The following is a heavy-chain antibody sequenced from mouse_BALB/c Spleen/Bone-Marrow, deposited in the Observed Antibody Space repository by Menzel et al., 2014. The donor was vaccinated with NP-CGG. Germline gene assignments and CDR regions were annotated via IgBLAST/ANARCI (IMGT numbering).Heavy chain of an antibody. CDR2: IYPSDSYT. CDR3: TLLSPMDY. V-gene: IGHV1-69*02. Sequence: VKLQESGAELVRPGASVKLSCKASGYTFTSYWINWVKQRPGQGLEWIGNIYPSDSYTNYNQKFKDKATLTVDKSSSTAYMQLSSPTSEDSAVYYCTLLSPMDYWGQGTSVTVSS. J-gene: IGHJ4*01. D-gene: IGHD2-1*01. CDR1: GYTFTSYW.